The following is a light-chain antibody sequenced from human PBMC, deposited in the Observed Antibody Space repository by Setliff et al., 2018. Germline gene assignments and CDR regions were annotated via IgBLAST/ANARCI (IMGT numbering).Light chain of an antibody. V-gene: IGLV2-14*03. CDR3: SSYTNSRTVI. CDR2: DVS. J-gene: IGLJ2*01. Sequence: QSALAQPASVSGSPGQSITISCTGTNSDVGAYNYVSWYQRHPGEAPKLLLYDVSDRPSGISHRFSGSKSGSTASLTISGFQAEDEADYFCSSYTNSRTVIFGGGTKGTV. CDR1: NSDVGAYNY.